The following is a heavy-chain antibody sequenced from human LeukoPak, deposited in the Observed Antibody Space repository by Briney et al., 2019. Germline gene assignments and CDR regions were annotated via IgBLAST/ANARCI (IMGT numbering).Heavy chain of an antibody. J-gene: IGHJ4*02. V-gene: IGHV1-69*13. Sequence: SVKVSCKASGGTFSSCAISWVRQAPGQGLEWMGGIIPIFGTANYAQKFQGRVTITADESTSTAYMELSSLRSEDTAVYYCASHGKQWLEWYFDYWGQGTLVTVSS. CDR1: GGTFSSCA. CDR3: ASHGKQWLEWYFDY. D-gene: IGHD6-19*01. CDR2: IIPIFGTA.